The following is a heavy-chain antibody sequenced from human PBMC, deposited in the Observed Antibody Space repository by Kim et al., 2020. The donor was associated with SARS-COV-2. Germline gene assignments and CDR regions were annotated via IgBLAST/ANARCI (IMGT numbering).Heavy chain of an antibody. V-gene: IGHV4-59*08. CDR1: GGSISNYY. D-gene: IGHD3-10*01. J-gene: IGHJ2*01. CDR3: ARSGSIRYYDL. Sequence: SETLSLTCTVSGGSISNYYWIWIRQPPGKGLECIGYISYSGIANYHPSLKRRVTISVDTSKNQFSLRLSSLTAADTAVYYCARSGSIRYYDLWGRGTRVTVSS. CDR2: ISYSGIA.